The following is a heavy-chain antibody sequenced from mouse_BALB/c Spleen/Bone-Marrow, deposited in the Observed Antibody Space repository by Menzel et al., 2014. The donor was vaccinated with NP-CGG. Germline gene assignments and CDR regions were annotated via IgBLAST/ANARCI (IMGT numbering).Heavy chain of an antibody. J-gene: IGHJ4*01. CDR3: ARGGLLRAMDY. D-gene: IGHD2-3*01. CDR1: GYSFTGYF. Sequence: QSGPELVTPGASVKISCKASGYSFTGYFMNWVMQSHGKSLEWIGRINPYNGDTFSNQKFKGKATLTVDKSSSPAHMELRSVASEDSAVYYCARGGLLRAMDYWGQGTSVTVSS. V-gene: IGHV1-20*02. CDR2: INPYNGDT.